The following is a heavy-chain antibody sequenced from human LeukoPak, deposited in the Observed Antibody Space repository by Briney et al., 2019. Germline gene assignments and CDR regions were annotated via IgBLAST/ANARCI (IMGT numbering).Heavy chain of an antibody. CDR1: GDSINYYY. V-gene: IGHV4-59*01. J-gene: IGHJ4*02. D-gene: IGHD2-15*01. Sequence: SETLSLTCTVSGDSINYYYWSWIRQSPGKGLEWIGYVYYNGSAKYNPSLKSRVTISVDMSKYQFSLKVSSVTAADTAIYYCARKGGHFDYWGQGTLVTVSS. CDR3: ARKGGHFDY. CDR2: VYYNGSA.